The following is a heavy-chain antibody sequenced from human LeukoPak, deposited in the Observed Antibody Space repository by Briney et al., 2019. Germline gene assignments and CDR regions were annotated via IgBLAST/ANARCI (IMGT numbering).Heavy chain of an antibody. CDR1: GFTFTNAW. J-gene: IGHJ4*02. V-gene: IGHV3-15*01. D-gene: IGHD3-22*01. CDR3: AKYDTSVNFDY. Sequence: GGSLRLSCVASGFTFTNAWMSWVRQAPGKGLEWVGHIKSKADGGTTDYAAPVKGRFIISRDDSKHTLYLQVNSLKTDDTAVYYCAKYDTSVNFDYWGLGTLVTVSP. CDR2: IKSKADGGTT.